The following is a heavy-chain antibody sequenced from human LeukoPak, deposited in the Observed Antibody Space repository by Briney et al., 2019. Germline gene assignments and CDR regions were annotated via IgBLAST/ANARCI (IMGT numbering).Heavy chain of an antibody. CDR1: GDSVSIDSST. Sequence: RSQTLSLTCDISGDSVSIDSSTWNWIRQSPSRGLEWLGRTYYRSAWYTDYAVSVQSRITIKPDTSTNQFSLQLYSLTPEDTAVYYCARGIPVAGFDYWSQGTLVTVSS. V-gene: IGHV6-1*01. CDR3: ARGIPVAGFDY. D-gene: IGHD6-19*01. CDR2: TYYRSAWYT. J-gene: IGHJ4*02.